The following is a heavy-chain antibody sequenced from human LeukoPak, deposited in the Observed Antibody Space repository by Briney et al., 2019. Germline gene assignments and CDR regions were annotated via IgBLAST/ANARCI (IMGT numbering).Heavy chain of an antibody. CDR1: GDSVSSNSAA. J-gene: IGHJ6*03. D-gene: IGHD2-2*03. Sequence: SQTLSLTCAISGDSVSSNSAAWNWIRQSPSRGLEWLGRTYYRSKWYNDYAVSVKSRITINPDTSKNQFSLQLNSVTPEDTAVYYCARENGYCSSTSCPYYYYYMDVWGKGTTVTVSS. V-gene: IGHV6-1*01. CDR3: ARENGYCSSTSCPYYYYYMDV. CDR2: TYYRSKWYN.